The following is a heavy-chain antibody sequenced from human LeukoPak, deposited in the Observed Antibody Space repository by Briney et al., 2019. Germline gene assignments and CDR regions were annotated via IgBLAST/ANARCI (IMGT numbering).Heavy chain of an antibody. V-gene: IGHV4-39*01. D-gene: IGHD6-19*01. CDR1: GGSISSSSYY. Sequence: PSETLSLTCTVSGGSISSSSYYWGWIRQPPGKGLEWIGSIYYSGSTYYNPSLKSRVTISVDTSKNQFSLKLSSVTAADTAVYYCARGVSSGWPLPHDYWGQGTLVTVSS. J-gene: IGHJ4*02. CDR2: IYYSGST. CDR3: ARGVSSGWPLPHDY.